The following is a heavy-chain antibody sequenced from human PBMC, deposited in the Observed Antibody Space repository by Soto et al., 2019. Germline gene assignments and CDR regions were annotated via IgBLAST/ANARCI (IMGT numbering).Heavy chain of an antibody. CDR3: AKDLNDDSSGYYYPSDAFDI. D-gene: IGHD3-22*01. V-gene: IGHV3-23*01. CDR1: GFTFSSYA. Sequence: EVQLLESGGGLVQPGGSLRLSCAASGFTFSSYAMSWVRQAPGKGLEWVSAISGSGGSTYYADSVKGRFTISRDNSKNTLDLQRNSLSGADTAVYYCAKDLNDDSSGYYYPSDAFDIWGQGTMVTVSS. CDR2: ISGSGGST. J-gene: IGHJ3*02.